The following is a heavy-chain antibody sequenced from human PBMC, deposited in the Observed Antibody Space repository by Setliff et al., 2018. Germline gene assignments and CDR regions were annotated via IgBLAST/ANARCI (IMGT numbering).Heavy chain of an antibody. CDR2: LHTSGST. CDR3: ARDNTIVGATDY. D-gene: IGHD1-26*01. Sequence: TLSLTCAVSGGSISSGSYYWSWIRQPAGKGLEWVGRLHTSGSTNYNPSLKGRVTISVDTSKNQFSLNLSSVTAADTAVYFCARDNTIVGATDYWGQGTLVTVSS. J-gene: IGHJ4*02. CDR1: GGSISSGSYY. V-gene: IGHV4-61*02.